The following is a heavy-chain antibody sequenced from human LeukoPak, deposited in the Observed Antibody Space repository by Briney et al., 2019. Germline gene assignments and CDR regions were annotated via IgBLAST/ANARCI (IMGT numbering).Heavy chain of an antibody. CDR3: ASVPRGPDIAAAGTPGSYYFDY. J-gene: IGHJ4*02. V-gene: IGHV4-4*02. CDR1: GGSISSSNW. CDR2: IYHSGST. D-gene: IGHD6-13*01. Sequence: SETLSLTCAVSGGSISSSNWWSWVRQPPGKGLEWIGEIYHSGSTNYNPSPKSRVTISVDKSKNQLSLKLSSVTAADTAVYYCASVPRGPDIAAAGTPGSYYFDYWGQGTLVTVSS.